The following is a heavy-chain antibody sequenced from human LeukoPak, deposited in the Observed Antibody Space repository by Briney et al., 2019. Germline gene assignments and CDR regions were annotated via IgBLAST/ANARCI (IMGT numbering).Heavy chain of an antibody. V-gene: IGHV4-61*05. J-gene: IGHJ6*03. CDR2: IYYRGST. D-gene: IGHD1-1*01. CDR3: AKLTGTYFYYYMDV. CDR1: GGSISSSSYY. Sequence: SETLSLTCTVSGGSISSSSYYWGWIRQPPGKGLEWIGYIYYRGSTNYNPSLKSRVTISVDTSKNQFFLKLSSVTAADTAVYYCAKLTGTYFYYYMDVWGKGTTVTVSS.